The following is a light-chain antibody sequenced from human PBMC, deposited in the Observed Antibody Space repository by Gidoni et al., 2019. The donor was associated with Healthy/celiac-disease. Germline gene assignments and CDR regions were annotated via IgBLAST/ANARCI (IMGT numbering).Light chain of an antibody. V-gene: IGKV1-39*01. CDR3: PQSYSTPGL. J-gene: IGKJ1*01. CDR2: AAS. Sequence: IQRTQSPSSLSASVGDRVTITCLASQSISSYVNWYQQKQVKAPKLLIYAASSLQSGVPSRLSASASVPDFTLPLPTLPPEDFAFYLCPQSYSTPGLLGQGTQLEIK. CDR1: QSISSY.